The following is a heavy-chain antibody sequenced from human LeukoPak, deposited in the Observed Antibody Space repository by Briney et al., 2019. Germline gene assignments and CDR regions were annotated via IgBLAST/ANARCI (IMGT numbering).Heavy chain of an antibody. CDR3: ARDPDIVVVPAAMKYFQH. CDR2: IIPMYGTT. V-gene: IGHV1-69*06. CDR1: GGTFSNYA. D-gene: IGHD2-2*01. J-gene: IGHJ1*01. Sequence: ASVKVSCKASGGTFSNYAVSWVRQAPGQGLEWMGGIIPMYGTTNYAQKFQGRVTITADKSTSTVYMELSSLRSDDTAVYYCARDPDIVVVPAAMKYFQHWGQGTLVTVSS.